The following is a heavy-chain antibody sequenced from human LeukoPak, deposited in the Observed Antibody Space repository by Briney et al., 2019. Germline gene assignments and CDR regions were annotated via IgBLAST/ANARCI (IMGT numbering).Heavy chain of an antibody. CDR3: ALTGSDQGAMVN. V-gene: IGHV3-30-3*01. D-gene: IGHD5-18*01. CDR2: ISYDGSNK. Sequence: GGSLRLSCAASGFTFSSYAMHWVRQAPGKGLEWVAVISYDGSNKYYADSVKGRFTISRDNSKNTLYLQMNSLRAEDTAVYYCALTGSDQGAMVNWGQGTLVTVSS. J-gene: IGHJ4*02. CDR1: GFTFSSYA.